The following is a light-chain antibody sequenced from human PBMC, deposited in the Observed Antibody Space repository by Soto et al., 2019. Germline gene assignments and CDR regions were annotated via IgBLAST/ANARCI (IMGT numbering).Light chain of an antibody. CDR3: QQRSSWPWT. V-gene: IGKV3-11*01. J-gene: IGKJ1*01. CDR2: DAS. CDR1: QSVSSY. Sequence: EIVLTQSPATLSLSPGGRATLSCRASQSVSSYLAWYQQNPGQAPRLLIYDASNRATGIPARFSGSGSGTDFTLTITSLEPEDFAVYYCQQRSSWPWTFGQGTKVEIK.